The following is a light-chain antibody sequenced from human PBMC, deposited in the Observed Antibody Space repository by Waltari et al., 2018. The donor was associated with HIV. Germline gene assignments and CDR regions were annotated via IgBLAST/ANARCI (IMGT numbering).Light chain of an antibody. CDR1: ALPKQY. Sequence: SYELTQPPSVSVSPGQTARSTCSGDALPKQYAYWYHQKPGQAPVLVIYKDTERPSGIPERFSGSSSGTTVTLTISGVQAEDEADYYCQSADSSGTWVFGGGTKLTVL. CDR3: QSADSSGTWV. J-gene: IGLJ3*02. V-gene: IGLV3-25*03. CDR2: KDT.